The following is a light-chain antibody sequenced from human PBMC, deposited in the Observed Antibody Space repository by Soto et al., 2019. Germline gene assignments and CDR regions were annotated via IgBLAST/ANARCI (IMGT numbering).Light chain of an antibody. J-gene: IGKJ1*01. Sequence: EVVMTQTPATLSVSPGVKDSLSCRASQSVSNNLAWYQQKPGQAPRLLIYGASTRATGIPARFSGSGSGTEFTLTISSLQSEDFAVYYCQQYNNWPRTFGQGTRWIS. CDR2: GAS. V-gene: IGKV3-15*01. CDR1: QSVSNN. CDR3: QQYNNWPRT.